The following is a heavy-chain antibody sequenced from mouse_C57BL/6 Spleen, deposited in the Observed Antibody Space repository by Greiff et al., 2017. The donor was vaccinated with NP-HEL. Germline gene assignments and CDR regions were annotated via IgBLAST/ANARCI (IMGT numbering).Heavy chain of an antibody. J-gene: IGHJ2*01. V-gene: IGHV1-61*01. Sequence: QVQLQQSGAELVRPGSSVKLSCKASGYTFTSYWMDWVKQRPGQGLEWIGNIYPSDSETHYNQKFKDKATLTVDKSSSTAYMQLSSLTSEDSAVYYCARRDDYDFDYWGQGTTLTVSS. CDR3: ARRDDYDFDY. D-gene: IGHD2-4*01. CDR2: IYPSDSET. CDR1: GYTFTSYW.